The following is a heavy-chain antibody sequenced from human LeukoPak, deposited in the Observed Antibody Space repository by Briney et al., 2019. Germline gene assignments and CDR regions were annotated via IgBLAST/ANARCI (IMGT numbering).Heavy chain of an antibody. CDR3: ARHYRDYDILTGPFDY. CDR1: GGSVSSNSYY. Sequence: PSETLSLTCTVSGGSVSSNSYYWGWIRQPPGKGLEWIGNIYYSGNTHYNPSLKSRVTISVDTSKNQFSLKLSSVTAADTAVYYCARHYRDYDILTGPFDYWGQGTLVTVSS. CDR2: IYYSGNT. D-gene: IGHD3-9*01. J-gene: IGHJ4*02. V-gene: IGHV4-39*01.